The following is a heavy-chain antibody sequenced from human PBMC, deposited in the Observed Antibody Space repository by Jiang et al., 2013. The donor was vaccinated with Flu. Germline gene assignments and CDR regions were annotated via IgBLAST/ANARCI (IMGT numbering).Heavy chain of an antibody. CDR3: ARTGYCSGGSCYRAWFDP. CDR2: INTNTGNP. CDR1: GYTFTSYA. J-gene: IGHJ5*02. V-gene: IGHV7-4-1*02. D-gene: IGHD2-15*01. Sequence: SELKKPGASVKVSCKASGYTFTSYAMNWVRQAPGQGLEWMGWINTNTGNPTYAQGFTGRFVFSLDTSVSTAYLQISSLKAEDTAVHYCARTGYCSGGSCYRAWFDPWGQGTLVTVSS.